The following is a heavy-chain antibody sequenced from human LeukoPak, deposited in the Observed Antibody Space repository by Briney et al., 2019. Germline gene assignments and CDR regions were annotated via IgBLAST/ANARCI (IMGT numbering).Heavy chain of an antibody. V-gene: IGHV4-39*07. Sequence: SETLSLTCTVSGGSISSYYWGWIRQPPGKGLEWIGSIYYSGSTYYNPSLKSRVTISVDTSKNQFSLKLSSVTAADTAVYYCARDGVASQTITMVRGVIITWEYWGQGTLVTVSS. CDR3: ARDGVASQTITMVRGVIITWEY. D-gene: IGHD3-10*01. CDR2: IYYSGST. J-gene: IGHJ4*02. CDR1: GGSISSYY.